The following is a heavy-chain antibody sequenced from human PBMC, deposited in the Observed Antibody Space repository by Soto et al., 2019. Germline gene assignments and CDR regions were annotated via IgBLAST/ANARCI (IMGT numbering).Heavy chain of an antibody. D-gene: IGHD2-15*01. CDR3: PRDYKGSVAANGAFDI. CDR2: IYYSGST. V-gene: IGHV4-31*03. Sequence: SETLSLTCTVSGGSISSGGYYWSWIRQHPGKGLEWIGYIYYSGSTYYNPSLKSRVTISVDTSKNQFSLKLSSVTAADTAVYYCPRDYKGSVAANGAFDIWGQGTMVTVSS. J-gene: IGHJ3*02. CDR1: GGSISSGGYY.